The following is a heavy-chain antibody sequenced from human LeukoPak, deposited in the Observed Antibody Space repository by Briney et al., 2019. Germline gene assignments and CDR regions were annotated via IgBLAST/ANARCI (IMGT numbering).Heavy chain of an antibody. D-gene: IGHD2-2*02. J-gene: IGHJ4*02. CDR2: IKQDGSEK. V-gene: IGHV3-7*01. Sequence: GGSLRLSCAASGFTFSSYWMSWVRQAPGKGLEWVANIKQDGSEKYYVDSVKGRFTISRDNAKNSLYLQMNSLRAEDTAVYYCARVGPFLATAIPTVDYWGQGTLVTVSS. CDR3: ARVGPFLATAIPTVDY. CDR1: GFTFSSYW.